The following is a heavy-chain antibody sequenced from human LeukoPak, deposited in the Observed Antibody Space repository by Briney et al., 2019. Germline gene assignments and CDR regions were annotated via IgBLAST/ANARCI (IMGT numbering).Heavy chain of an antibody. CDR1: GGSISCYY. D-gene: IGHD2-21*01. V-gene: IGHV4-4*07. Sequence: SETLSLTCTVSGGSISCYYWSWIRQPAGKGLEWIGRIYTSGSTNYNPSLKSRVTMSVDTSKNQFSLKLSSVTAADTAVYYCARVLWGGDVLYYYYYMDVWGKGTTVTVSS. J-gene: IGHJ6*03. CDR3: ARVLWGGDVLYYYYYMDV. CDR2: IYTSGST.